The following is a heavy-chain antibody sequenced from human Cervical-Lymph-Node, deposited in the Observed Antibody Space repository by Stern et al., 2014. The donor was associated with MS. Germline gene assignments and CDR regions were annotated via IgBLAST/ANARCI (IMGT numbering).Heavy chain of an antibody. J-gene: IGHJ4*02. CDR2: INTNTGNP. D-gene: IGHD3-22*01. Sequence: VQLEESGSELRKPGASVKVSCKASGYSFNRYAVTWVRQAPGQGLEWLGWINTNTGNPTYAQGFTGRFVFSLDPSVSTTYLHISSLKAEDTAVYYCARDLRDISGYYLDSWGQGSLVTVSS. CDR3: ARDLRDISGYYLDS. CDR1: GYSFNRYA. V-gene: IGHV7-4-1*02.